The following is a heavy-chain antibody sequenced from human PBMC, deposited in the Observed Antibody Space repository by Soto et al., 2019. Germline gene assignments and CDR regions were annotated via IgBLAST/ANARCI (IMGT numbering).Heavy chain of an antibody. CDR3: ARDGWLYYDSTSQGMDV. Sequence: GVSLRLSCAASGFTFRSYAIHWVRHAPGNGLEWLAVISYDGNNKNYADSVKGRFTISRDNSKNTLYLQMNSLRAEDTSVYYCARDGWLYYDSTSQGMDVWGQGTTVTVSS. D-gene: IGHD3-22*01. CDR2: ISYDGNNK. V-gene: IGHV3-30-3*01. CDR1: GFTFRSYA. J-gene: IGHJ6*02.